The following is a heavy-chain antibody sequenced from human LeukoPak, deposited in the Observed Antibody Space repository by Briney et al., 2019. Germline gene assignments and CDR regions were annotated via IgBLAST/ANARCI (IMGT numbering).Heavy chain of an antibody. CDR3: AKGEALVYSTVNWFDP. Sequence: PGGSLRLSCGASGFTFSNCAMSWVRQAPGKRLEWVSVISGSGTTTNYGDSVRGRFTISRDNSKNTLFLQMNDLRVEDTAIYYCAKGEALVYSTVNWFDPWGQGTLVTVSS. J-gene: IGHJ5*02. CDR2: ISGSGTTT. D-gene: IGHD4-4*01. CDR1: GFTFSNCA. V-gene: IGHV3-23*01.